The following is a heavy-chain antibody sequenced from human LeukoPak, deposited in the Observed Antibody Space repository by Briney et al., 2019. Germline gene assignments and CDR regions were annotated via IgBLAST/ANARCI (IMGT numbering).Heavy chain of an antibody. CDR2: ITGNGLMT. CDR1: GFSFINYA. V-gene: IGHV3-23*01. D-gene: IGHD3-16*02. J-gene: IGHJ6*02. Sequence: GSLRLSCTASGFSFINYAMIWVRQAPGKGLEWVSSITGNGLMTYYADSVRGRFTISRDNSKNTLYLQMNSLRADDTALYYCARRDPKMGIVFGLDVWGQGTTVTVSS. CDR3: ARRDPKMGIVFGLDV.